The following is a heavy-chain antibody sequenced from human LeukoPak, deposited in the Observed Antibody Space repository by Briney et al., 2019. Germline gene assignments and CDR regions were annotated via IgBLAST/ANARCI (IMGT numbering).Heavy chain of an antibody. CDR1: GFTFSSYW. CDR3: ARNLGNSPFDY. J-gene: IGHJ4*02. D-gene: IGHD4-23*01. Sequence: GGSLRLSCAASGFTFSSYWMHWVRQAPGKGLVWVSRINTDGSSTTYADSVKGRFTISRDKAKNTLYLQMNSLRAEDTAVYYCARNLGNSPFDYWGQGTLVTVSS. V-gene: IGHV3-74*01. CDR2: INTDGSST.